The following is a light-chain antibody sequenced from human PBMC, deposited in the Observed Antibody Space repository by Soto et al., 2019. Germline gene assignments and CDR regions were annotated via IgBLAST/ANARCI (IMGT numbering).Light chain of an antibody. Sequence: QSPPTQPSPLSGSPGQSIALSRPRTTNQFGSDYNYVSWYQQHTGKAPKLMVYDVSTRPSGVSNRFSGSKSGTTASLTISGLQAEDEADYYCCSYTSISTYVFGTGTKVTVL. CDR3: CSYTSISTYV. V-gene: IGLV2-14*03. CDR1: TNQFGSDYNY. CDR2: DVS. J-gene: IGLJ1*01.